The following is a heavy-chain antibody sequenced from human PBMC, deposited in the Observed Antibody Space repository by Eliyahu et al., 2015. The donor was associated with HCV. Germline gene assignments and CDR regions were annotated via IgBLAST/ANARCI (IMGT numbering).Heavy chain of an antibody. J-gene: IGHJ4*02. CDR3: ARRGISTLGATPRDY. V-gene: IGHV4-34*01. D-gene: IGHD1-26*01. CDR2: XNQRGST. CDR1: GGSFXGYX. Sequence: QVQLQQWGAGLLKPSEXLSLTCAVYGGSFXGYXWXWIRQPPGKGLGWIGEXNQRGSTNYNPSLKSRVTIXVDTSKNQFSLKLSSVTAADTAVYYCARRGISTLGATPRDYWGQGTLVTVSS.